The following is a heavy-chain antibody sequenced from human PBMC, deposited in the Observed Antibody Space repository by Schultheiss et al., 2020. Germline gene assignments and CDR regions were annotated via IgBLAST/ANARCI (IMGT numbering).Heavy chain of an antibody. CDR2: IYYSGST. D-gene: IGHD4-17*01. CDR3: ARHKGTTVTTWKVYYYYMDV. Sequence: SETLSLTCTVSGGSISSYYWGWIRQPPGKGLEWIGSIYYSGSTNYNPSLKSRVTISVDTSKNQFSLKLSSVTAADTAVYYCARHKGTTVTTWKVYYYYMDVWGKGTTVTVSS. V-gene: IGHV4-59*08. CDR1: GGSISSYY. J-gene: IGHJ6*03.